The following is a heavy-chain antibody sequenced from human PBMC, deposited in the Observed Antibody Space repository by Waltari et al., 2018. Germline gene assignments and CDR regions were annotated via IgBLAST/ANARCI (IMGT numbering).Heavy chain of an antibody. CDR3: ARVAGTTSNWFDP. J-gene: IGHJ5*02. D-gene: IGHD6-19*01. CDR1: GYTFTDYY. Sequence: EVQLVQSGAEVKKPGATVKISCKASGYTFTDYYMHWVQRDAGKGLEWMGRVDPEDGETIYAEKCQGRVTITANTSKNQFSLKLSAVTAAVTAVYYCARVAGTTSNWFDPWGQGTLVTVSS. CDR2: VDPEDGET. V-gene: IGHV1-69-2*01.